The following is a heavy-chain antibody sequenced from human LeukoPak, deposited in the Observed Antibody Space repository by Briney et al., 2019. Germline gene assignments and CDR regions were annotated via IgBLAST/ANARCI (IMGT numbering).Heavy chain of an antibody. V-gene: IGHV4-34*01. Sequence: SETLSLTCAVYGGSFSGYYWSWVRQPPGKGLEWFGEINHSGSTNYNPSLKSRVTVSVDTSKNQFSLKLSSVTAADTAVYYCARGSHDSSGYYYFDYWGQGTLVTVSS. CDR3: ARGSHDSSGYYYFDY. CDR2: INHSGST. D-gene: IGHD3-22*01. CDR1: GGSFSGYY. J-gene: IGHJ4*02.